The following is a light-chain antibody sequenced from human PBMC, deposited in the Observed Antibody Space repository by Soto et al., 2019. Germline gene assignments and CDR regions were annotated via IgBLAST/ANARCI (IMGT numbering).Light chain of an antibody. CDR1: QGIRSA. J-gene: IGKJ5*01. CDR2: DAS. V-gene: IGKV1D-13*01. Sequence: AIQLSQSPSSLSASVGDGATITSRASQGIRSALAWYQQKTGQAPKLLIYDASSLESGVPSRFRGRGSGTDFTLPISRLQTEDVETYYCQQYNNYLSTFGQGTRLEIK. CDR3: QQYNNYLST.